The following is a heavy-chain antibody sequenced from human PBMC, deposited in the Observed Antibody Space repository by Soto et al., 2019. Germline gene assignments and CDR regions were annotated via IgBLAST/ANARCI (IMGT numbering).Heavy chain of an antibody. CDR1: GFSLSDYS. D-gene: IGHD1-26*01. CDR2: ISSSSSFI. Sequence: EVQLVESGGGLVKPGGSLRLSCAASGFSLSDYSMKWIRQAPGKGLEWVAAISSSSSFIHYAESMKSRFTISRDNAKNSLSLQMNSLSAEDTAVYYCAGSSDDGRDNWGQGTLVTVS. CDR3: AGSSDDGRDN. J-gene: IGHJ4*02. V-gene: IGHV3-21*01.